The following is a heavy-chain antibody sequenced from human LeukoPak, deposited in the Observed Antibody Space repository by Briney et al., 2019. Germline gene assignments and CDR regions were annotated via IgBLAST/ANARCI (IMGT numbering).Heavy chain of an antibody. CDR3: VHDFWSGYYAYFDY. Sequence: GGSLRLSCAASGFTFSSYAMQWVRQAPGKGLEWVAVISYDGSNKYYADSVKGRFTISRDNSKNTLYLQMNSLRAEDTAVYYCVHDFWSGYYAYFDYWGQGTLVTVSS. D-gene: IGHD3-3*01. V-gene: IGHV3-30-3*01. J-gene: IGHJ4*02. CDR2: ISYDGSNK. CDR1: GFTFSSYA.